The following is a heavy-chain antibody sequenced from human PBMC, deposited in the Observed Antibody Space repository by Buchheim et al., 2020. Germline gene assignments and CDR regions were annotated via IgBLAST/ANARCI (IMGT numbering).Heavy chain of an antibody. CDR2: ISGSGAGT. J-gene: IGHJ5*02. Sequence: EVQLLESGGGLVQPGGSLRLSCAASGFTFSSYAMNWVRQAPGKGLEWVSTISGSGAGTYYADSVKGRFTISRDKSKNTLYLQMNSLRAEDTAVYYCAREIVVVPAAIGGSLNWFDPWGQGTL. D-gene: IGHD2-2*02. V-gene: IGHV3-23*01. CDR1: GFTFSSYA. CDR3: AREIVVVPAAIGGSLNWFDP.